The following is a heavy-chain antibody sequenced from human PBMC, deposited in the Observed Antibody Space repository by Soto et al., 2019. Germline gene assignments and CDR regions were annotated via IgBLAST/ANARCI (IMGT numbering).Heavy chain of an antibody. CDR3: ARAVCSGGSCYWAFDY. D-gene: IGHD2-15*01. CDR1: GGSISSGDYY. CDR2: IYYSGST. V-gene: IGHV4-30-4*01. J-gene: IGHJ4*02. Sequence: SETLSLTCTVSGGSISSGDYYWSWIRQPPGKGLEWIGYIYYSGSTYYNPSLKSRVTISVDTSKNQFSLKLNSVTAADTAVYYCARAVCSGGSCYWAFDYWGQGTLVTVSS.